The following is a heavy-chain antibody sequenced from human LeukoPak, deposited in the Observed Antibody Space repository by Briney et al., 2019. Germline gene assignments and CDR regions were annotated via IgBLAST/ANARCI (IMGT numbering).Heavy chain of an antibody. D-gene: IGHD1-26*01. CDR2: ISSSGSTI. J-gene: IGHJ4*02. Sequence: GGSLRLSCAASGFTFSSYEMNWVRQAPGKGLEWVSYISSSGSTISYADSVKGRFTISRDNAKNSLFLRMNSLRAEDTAVYYCARGTRHGWELVVWGQGTLVTVSS. CDR3: ARGTRHGWELVV. V-gene: IGHV3-48*03. CDR1: GFTFSSYE.